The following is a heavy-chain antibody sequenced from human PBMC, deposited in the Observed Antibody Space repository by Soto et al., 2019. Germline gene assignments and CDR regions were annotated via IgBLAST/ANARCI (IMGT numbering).Heavy chain of an antibody. CDR2: IYYSGTT. J-gene: IGHJ6*02. Sequence: QVKLQESGPGLLRPSETLSLTCAVSGGSMRSLSHYWGWIRQPPGMGLEWIAKIYYSGTTHYNLSRKSRVTISVDTSKSQFSLQLRSVSAADTAVYYCVRCPLRFLEWVPGSGQAYAGMDVWGQGTTVTVSS. D-gene: IGHD3-3*01. V-gene: IGHV4-39*01. CDR3: VRCPLRFLEWVPGSGQAYAGMDV. CDR1: GGSMRSLSHY.